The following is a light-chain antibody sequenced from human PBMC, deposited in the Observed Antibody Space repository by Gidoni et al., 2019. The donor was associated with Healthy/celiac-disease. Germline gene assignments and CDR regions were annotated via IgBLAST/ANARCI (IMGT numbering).Light chain of an antibody. V-gene: IGKV1-39*01. CDR1: QSISSY. J-gene: IGKJ3*01. CDR2: AAS. Sequence: DIQMTQSPSSLSASVEDRVTITCRASQSISSYLNWYQQKPGKAPKLLIYAASSLQSGVPSRFSGSGSGTDFTLTISSLQPEDFATYYCQQSYSTLGTFGPXTKVDIK. CDR3: QQSYSTLGT.